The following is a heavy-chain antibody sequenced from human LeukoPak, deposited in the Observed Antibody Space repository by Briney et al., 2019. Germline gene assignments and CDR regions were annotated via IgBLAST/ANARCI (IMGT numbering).Heavy chain of an antibody. CDR1: GFTFSSYG. D-gene: IGHD3-9*01. CDR3: ARADLTAPPGGAFAEYSQH. CDR2: IWYDGSNK. J-gene: IGHJ1*01. Sequence: GGSLRLSCAASGFTFSSYGMHWVRQAPGKGLEWVAVIWYDGSNKYYADSVKGRFTISRDNSKNTLYLQMNSLRAEDTAVYYCARADLTAPPGGAFAEYSQHWGRGTLVPVSS. V-gene: IGHV3-33*01.